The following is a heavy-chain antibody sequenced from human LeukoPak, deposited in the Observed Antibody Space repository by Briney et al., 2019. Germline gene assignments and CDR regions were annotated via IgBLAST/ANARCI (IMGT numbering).Heavy chain of an antibody. CDR2: IYSGGST. Sequence: GGSLTLSCAASGFTVSSNYMSWVRQAPGKGLEWVSVIYSGGSTYYADSVKGRFTISRQNSKNTLDLQMNSLRPEDTAVYYCARDGRYCIITSCYGYYGMDVWGQGTTVTVSS. CDR1: GFTVSSNY. CDR3: ARDGRYCIITSCYGYYGMDV. V-gene: IGHV3-53*04. J-gene: IGHJ6*02. D-gene: IGHD2-2*01.